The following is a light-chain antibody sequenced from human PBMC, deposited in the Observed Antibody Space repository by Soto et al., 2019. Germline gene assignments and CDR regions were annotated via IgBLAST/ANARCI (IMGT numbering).Light chain of an antibody. CDR3: SSFAGSNNFPYV. CDR1: SSDVGGYNY. V-gene: IGLV2-14*01. CDR2: EVS. J-gene: IGLJ1*01. Sequence: QSVLAQPASVSGSPGQSITISCTGTSSDVGGYNYVSWYQQQSGKAPKLMIHEVSNRPSGVSNRFSGSKSGNTASLTISGLQAEDEADYYCSSFAGSNNFPYVFGTGTKVTVL.